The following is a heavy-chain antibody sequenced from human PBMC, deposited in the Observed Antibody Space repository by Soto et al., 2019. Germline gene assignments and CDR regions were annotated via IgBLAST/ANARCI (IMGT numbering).Heavy chain of an antibody. J-gene: IGHJ6*03. CDR3: ARVRERDYYYYYMDV. V-gene: IGHV1-69*10. CDR2: IIPILGIA. Sequence: SVKVSCKASGGTFSSYAISWVRQAPGQGLEWMGGIIPILGIANYAQKFQGRVTITADKSTSTAYMELSSLRSEDTAVYYCARVRERDYYYYYMDVWGKGTTVTVSS. CDR1: GGTFSSYA.